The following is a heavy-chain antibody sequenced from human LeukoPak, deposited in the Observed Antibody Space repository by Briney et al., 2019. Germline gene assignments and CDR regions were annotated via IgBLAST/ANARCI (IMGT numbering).Heavy chain of an antibody. CDR2: IYYSGST. CDR1: GGSISSTSHY. Sequence: PSETLSLTCTVSGGSISSTSHYWGWIRQPPGKGLEWIGSIYYSGSTYYNPSLKSRVTISVDTSKNQFSLRLSSVTAADMAAYFCARLGYSVSWTDCWGQGTLVTVSS. V-gene: IGHV4-39*01. D-gene: IGHD6-13*01. J-gene: IGHJ4*02. CDR3: ARLGYSVSWTDC.